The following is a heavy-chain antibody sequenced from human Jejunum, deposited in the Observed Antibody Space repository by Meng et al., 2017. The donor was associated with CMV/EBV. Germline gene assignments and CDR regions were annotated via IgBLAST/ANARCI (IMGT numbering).Heavy chain of an antibody. V-gene: IGHV3-20*03. D-gene: IGHD2-2*02. Sequence: IFSDHWMTWVRQAPGKGLEWVSGINWNGGSTDYADSVKGRFTISRDNAKNSLYLQMNSLRAEDTALYYCARGWGCSSTSCYIVDYWGQGTLVTVSS. CDR3: ARGWGCSSTSCYIVDY. CDR1: IFSDHW. CDR2: INWNGGST. J-gene: IGHJ4*02.